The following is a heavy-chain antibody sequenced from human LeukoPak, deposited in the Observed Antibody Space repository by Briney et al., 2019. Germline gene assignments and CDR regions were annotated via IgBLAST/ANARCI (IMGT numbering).Heavy chain of an antibody. V-gene: IGHV4-59*08. CDR2: IYFSGST. J-gene: IGHJ4*02. CDR3: ARSLRGYRFATDY. CDR1: GDSINSYY. D-gene: IGHD5-18*01. Sequence: AETLSLTCTVSGDSINSYYWSWLRHPPGKGLEWIGYIYFSGSTKYHPSIKSRVTISVDTSKNQFSLKLSSVTAADTAVYYCARSLRGYRFATDYWGQGTLVTVS.